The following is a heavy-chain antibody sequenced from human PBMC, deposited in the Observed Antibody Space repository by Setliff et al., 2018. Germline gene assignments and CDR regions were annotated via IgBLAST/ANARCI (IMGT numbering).Heavy chain of an antibody. CDR2: IYSSGSI. V-gene: IGHV4-59*08. D-gene: IGHD1-26*01. CDR3: ARAPDSGTYYNLYPYYNDV. Sequence: PSETLSLTCNVSGGSISGYYWSWIRQPPGKGLEWIGNIYSSGSIKYNPSLRSRVTISVDTVKNQFSLRLSSLTAADTAVYYCARAPDSGTYYNLYPYYNDVWGKGTMVTVSS. J-gene: IGHJ6*03. CDR1: GGSISGYY.